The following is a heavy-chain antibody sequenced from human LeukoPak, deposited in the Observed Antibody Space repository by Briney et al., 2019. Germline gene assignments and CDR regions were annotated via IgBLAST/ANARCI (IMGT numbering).Heavy chain of an antibody. D-gene: IGHD3-9*01. CDR1: GGTFSSYA. V-gene: IGHV1-69*04. CDR2: IIPILGIA. CDR3: ASAPSHYDILTGYLFGGFDP. Sequence: SVKVSCKASGGTFSSYAISWARQAPGQGLEWMGRIIPILGIANYAQKFQGRVTITADKSTSTAYMELSSLRSEDTAVYYCASAPSHYDILTGYLFGGFDPWGQGTLVTVSS. J-gene: IGHJ5*02.